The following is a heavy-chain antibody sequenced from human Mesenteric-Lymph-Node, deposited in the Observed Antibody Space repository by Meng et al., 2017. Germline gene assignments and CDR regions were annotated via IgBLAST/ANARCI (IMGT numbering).Heavy chain of an antibody. D-gene: IGHD5-18*01. Sequence: GESLRLSCPASGFTFTTYAMHWVRQAPDKGLEWVAVIRYDGSQKYYLNSVKGRFTISRDNSKNTLYLQMNSLRTEDTAVYYCAREAGSPPNSYYSYGLDLWGQGTTVTVSS. CDR1: GFTFTTYA. CDR2: IRYDGSQK. J-gene: IGHJ6*02. CDR3: AREAGSPPNSYYSYGLDL. V-gene: IGHV3-33*01.